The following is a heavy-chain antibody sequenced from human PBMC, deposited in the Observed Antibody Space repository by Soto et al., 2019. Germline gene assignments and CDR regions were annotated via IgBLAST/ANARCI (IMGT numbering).Heavy chain of an antibody. Sequence: ETLSLTCTVSGGSVSSGTYYWSWIRQPPGKGLEWIGYIHDSGIANYNPSLMGRVTISADTSKNQFSLKLRSVTAADTAVYYCAREGDPRNYYYYGMDVWGQGTTVTVSS. CDR3: AREGDPRNYYYYGMDV. D-gene: IGHD2-21*02. V-gene: IGHV4-61*01. J-gene: IGHJ6*02. CDR2: IHDSGIA. CDR1: GGSVSSGTYY.